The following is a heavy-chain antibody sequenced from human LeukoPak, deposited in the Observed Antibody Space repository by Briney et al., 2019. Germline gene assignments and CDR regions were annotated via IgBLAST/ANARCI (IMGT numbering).Heavy chain of an antibody. CDR1: GYTFTRYI. J-gene: IGHJ4*02. Sequence: ASVNVSCKASGYTFTRYIMHWVRQAPGQRLAGMGWINAGNGNTKYSQKFQGRVTITRDTSASTAYMDLSSLRSEDTAVYYCARGRDISSSWYFDDWGQGTLVTVSS. CDR3: ARGRDISSSWYFDD. CDR2: INAGNGNT. D-gene: IGHD6-13*01. V-gene: IGHV1-3*01.